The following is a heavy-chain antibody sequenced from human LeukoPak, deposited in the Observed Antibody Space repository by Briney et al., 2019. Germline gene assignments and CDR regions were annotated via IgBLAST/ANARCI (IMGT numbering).Heavy chain of an antibody. CDR1: GGSFSGYY. CDR3: ARAVWQRTFDY. CDR2: INHSGST. V-gene: IGHV4-34*01. J-gene: IGHJ4*02. Sequence: SETLSLTCAVYGGSFSGYYWSWIRQPPGKGLEWIGEINHSGSTNYNPSLKSRVTISVDTSKNQFSLKLGSVTAADTAVYYCARAVWQRTFDYWGQGTLVTVSS. D-gene: IGHD6-25*01.